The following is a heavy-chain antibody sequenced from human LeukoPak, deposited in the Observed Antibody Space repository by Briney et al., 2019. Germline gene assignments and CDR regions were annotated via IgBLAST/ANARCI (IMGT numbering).Heavy chain of an antibody. V-gene: IGHV3-48*04. CDR2: ISSSGSTI. D-gene: IGHD2-8*02. J-gene: IGHJ4*02. CDR3: ARDTSVAYLPHIFDY. CDR1: GFTFSSYW. Sequence: PGGSLRLSCVASGFTFSSYWMNWVRQAPGKGLEWVSYISSSGSTIYYADSVKGRFTISRDNAKNSLYLQMNSLRAEDTAVYYCARDTSVAYLPHIFDYWGQGTLVTVSS.